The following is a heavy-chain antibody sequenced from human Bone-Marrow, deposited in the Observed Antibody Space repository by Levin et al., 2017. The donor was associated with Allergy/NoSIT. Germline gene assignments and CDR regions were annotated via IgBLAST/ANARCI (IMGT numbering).Heavy chain of an antibody. D-gene: IGHD6-6*01. CDR1: GFTFSSHA. CDR2: IWYDGSNK. Sequence: AGGSLRLSCAASGFTFSSHAMHWVRQFPGKGLEWVAVIWYDGSNKYYGDSVKGRFTISRDNSKNTLYLQMDSLRGEDTALYYCARGDSSSSQAFDVWGQGTMVTV. J-gene: IGHJ3*01. V-gene: IGHV3-33*01. CDR3: ARGDSSSSQAFDV.